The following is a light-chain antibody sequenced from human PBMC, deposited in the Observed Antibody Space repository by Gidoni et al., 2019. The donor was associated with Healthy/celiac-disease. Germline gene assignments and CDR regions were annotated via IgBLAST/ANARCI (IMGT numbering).Light chain of an antibody. CDR3: SSYTSSSTLVV. CDR1: SSDVGGYNY. Sequence: QSALTQPASVSGAPGQSITISCTGTSSDVGGYNYVSGCQQHPGKAPKLMIYEVSNRPSGVSNRFSGSKSGNTASLTISGLQAEDEADYYCSSYTSSSTLVVFGGGTKLTVL. V-gene: IGLV2-14*01. CDR2: EVS. J-gene: IGLJ2*01.